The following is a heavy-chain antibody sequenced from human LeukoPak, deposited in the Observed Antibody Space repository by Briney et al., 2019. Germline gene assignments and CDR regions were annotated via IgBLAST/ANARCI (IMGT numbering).Heavy chain of an antibody. CDR2: IKSKNDGGIR. CDR1: GFTFNNAW. CDR3: STDVPNGVEGY. V-gene: IGHV3-15*01. D-gene: IGHD2-8*01. Sequence: PGGSLRLSCAASGFTFNNAWMSWVRQAPGKGLEWVGRIKSKNDGGIRDYAAPVKGRFTISRDDSKNTLYLQMNSLKTEDTAVYFCSTDVPNGVEGYWGQGTLVTASS. J-gene: IGHJ4*02.